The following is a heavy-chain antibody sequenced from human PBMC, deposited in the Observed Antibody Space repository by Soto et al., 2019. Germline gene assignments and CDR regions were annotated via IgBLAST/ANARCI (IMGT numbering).Heavy chain of an antibody. V-gene: IGHV4-34*01. CDR1: GGSFSGYY. J-gene: IGHJ4*02. D-gene: IGHD2-2*01. CDR3: ARLYCSSTSCYVDY. CDR2: INHSGST. Sequence: PSETLSLTCAVYGGSFSGYYWSWIRQPPGKGLEWIGEINHSGSTNYNPSLKSRVTISVDTSKNQFSLKLSSVTAADTAVYYCARLYCSSTSCYVDYWGQGTLVTVS.